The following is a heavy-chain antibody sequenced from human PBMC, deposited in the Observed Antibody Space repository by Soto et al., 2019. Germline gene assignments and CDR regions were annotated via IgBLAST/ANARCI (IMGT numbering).Heavy chain of an antibody. J-gene: IGHJ6*02. V-gene: IGHV3-30*03. Sequence: GGSQRLSCAASGFTFSSYGMHWVRQAPGKGLEWVAVISYDGSNKYYVDSVKGRFTISRDNAKNSLYLQMNSLRAEDTAVYYCARDQAYYDKDGMDVWGQGTTVTVSS. CDR1: GFTFSSYG. CDR2: ISYDGSNK. CDR3: ARDQAYYDKDGMDV. D-gene: IGHD3-22*01.